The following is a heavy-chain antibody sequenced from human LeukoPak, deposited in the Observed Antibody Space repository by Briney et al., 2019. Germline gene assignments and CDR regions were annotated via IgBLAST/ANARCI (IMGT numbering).Heavy chain of an antibody. V-gene: IGHV5-51*01. J-gene: IGHJ4*02. D-gene: IGHD6-13*01. CDR1: GYSFISYW. CDR3: ATTGPEYSSSWYLHF. CDR2: IYPGDSDT. Sequence: GESLKISXKASGYSFISYWIGWVRQTPGKGLEWTGVIYPGDSDTRYSPSFQGQVTISADKSISTAYLQWSSLKASDTAMYYCATTGPEYSSSWYLHFWGQGTLVTVSS.